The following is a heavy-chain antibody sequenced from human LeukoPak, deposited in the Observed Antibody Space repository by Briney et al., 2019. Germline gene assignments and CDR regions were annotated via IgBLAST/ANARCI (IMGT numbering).Heavy chain of an antibody. CDR3: AGDPPYYYDSSGKGAEYFQH. CDR2: IKQDGSEK. J-gene: IGHJ1*01. CDR1: GFTFSSYW. D-gene: IGHD3-22*01. Sequence: GGSLRLSCAASGFTFSSYWMSWVRQAPGKGLEWVANIKQDGSEKYYVDSLKGRFTVSRDNAKNSLYLQMNSLRAEDTAVYYCAGDPPYYYDSSGKGAEYFQHWGQGTLVTVSS. V-gene: IGHV3-7*01.